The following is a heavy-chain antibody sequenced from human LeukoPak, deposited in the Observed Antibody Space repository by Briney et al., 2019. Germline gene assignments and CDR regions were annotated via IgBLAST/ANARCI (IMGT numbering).Heavy chain of an antibody. CDR1: GFTFSNAW. V-gene: IGHV3-15*01. CDR3: TTPTYYYYMDV. Sequence: KPGGSLRLSCAASGFTFSNAWMSWVRQAPGEGLEWVGRIKSKTDGGTTDYAAPVKGRFTISRDDSKNTLYLQMNSLKTEDTAVYYCTTPTYYYYMDVWGKGTTVTVSS. J-gene: IGHJ6*03. CDR2: IKSKTDGGTT.